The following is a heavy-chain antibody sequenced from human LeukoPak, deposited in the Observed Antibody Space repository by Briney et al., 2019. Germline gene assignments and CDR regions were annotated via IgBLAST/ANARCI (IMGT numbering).Heavy chain of an antibody. V-gene: IGHV1-69*04. CDR2: IIPILGIA. CDR1: GGTFSSYA. J-gene: IGHJ5*02. D-gene: IGHD5/OR15-5a*01. Sequence: SVKVSCKASGGTFSSYAISWVRQAPGQGLEWMGRIIPILGIANYAQKFQGRVTITADKSTSTAYMELSSLRSEDSAVYYCARSVPVGYNWFDPWGQGTLVTVSS. CDR3: ARSVPVGYNWFDP.